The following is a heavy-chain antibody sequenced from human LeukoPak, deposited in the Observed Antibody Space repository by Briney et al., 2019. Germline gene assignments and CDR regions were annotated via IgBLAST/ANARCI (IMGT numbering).Heavy chain of an antibody. CDR3: ARVWFGESYPFDP. V-gene: IGHV4-38-2*01. Sequence: PSETLFLTCAVSGYSISSGYYWAWIRQPPGKGLEWIGSIYHSGSTYYNPSLKSRVTISVDTSKNQFSLKLSSVTAADTAVYYCARVWFGESYPFDPWGQGTLVTVSS. CDR1: GYSISSGYY. CDR2: IYHSGST. D-gene: IGHD3-10*01. J-gene: IGHJ5*02.